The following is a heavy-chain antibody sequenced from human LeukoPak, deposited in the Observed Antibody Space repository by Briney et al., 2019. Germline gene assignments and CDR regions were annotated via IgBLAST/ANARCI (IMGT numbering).Heavy chain of an antibody. Sequence: PSETLSLTCTVSGGSISSGSYYWSWIRQPAGKGLEWIGRIYTSGSTNYNPSLKSRVTMSVDTSKNQFSLELSSVTAADTAVYYCARVGITIDYWGQGTLVTVSS. CDR1: GGSISSGSYY. CDR3: ARVGITIDY. CDR2: IYTSGST. V-gene: IGHV4-61*02. D-gene: IGHD3-10*01. J-gene: IGHJ4*02.